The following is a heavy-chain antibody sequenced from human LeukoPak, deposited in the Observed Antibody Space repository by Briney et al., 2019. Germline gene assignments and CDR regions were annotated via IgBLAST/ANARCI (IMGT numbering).Heavy chain of an antibody. D-gene: IGHD3-10*01. CDR2: ISAYNGNT. J-gene: IGHJ6*03. V-gene: IGHV1-18*01. Sequence: ASVKVSCKASGYTFTSYGISWVRQAPGQGLEWMGWISAYNGNTNYAQKLQGRVTMTTDTSTSTAYMGLRSLRSDDTAVYYCARGVRGVIKWDYYYYYMDVWGKGTTVTVSS. CDR3: ARGVRGVIKWDYYYYYMDV. CDR1: GYTFTSYG.